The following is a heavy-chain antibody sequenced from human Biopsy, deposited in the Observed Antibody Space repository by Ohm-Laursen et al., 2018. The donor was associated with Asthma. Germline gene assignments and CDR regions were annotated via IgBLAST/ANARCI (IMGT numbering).Heavy chain of an antibody. V-gene: IGHV1-18*01. CDR2: ISVYNGNT. CDR1: GYTFNSAG. Sequence: ASVKVSCNASGYTFNSAGITWVRQAPGQGLEWMGWISVYNGNTKVAQKLQDRVTMITDTSTSTAYMELRSLRSDDTTVYFCARAVDYSHYYGIDVWGQGTTVTVS. J-gene: IGHJ6*02. CDR3: ARAVDYSHYYGIDV. D-gene: IGHD3-10*01.